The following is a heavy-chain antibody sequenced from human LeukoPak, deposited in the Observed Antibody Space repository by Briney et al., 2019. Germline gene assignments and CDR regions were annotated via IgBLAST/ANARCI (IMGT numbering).Heavy chain of an antibody. CDR2: TRNKANSYST. J-gene: IGHJ4*02. CDR3: ARVLTVSNYYHFDS. Sequence: PGGSLRLSCVASGFTLSDHYMDWVRQAPGAGLEWVGRTRNKANSYSTEYAVSVRGRFPISRDASKNSMYLQMNSLKTEDTAVYYCARVLTVSNYYHFDSWGQGTLVTVSS. D-gene: IGHD3-22*01. V-gene: IGHV3-72*01. CDR1: GFTLSDHY.